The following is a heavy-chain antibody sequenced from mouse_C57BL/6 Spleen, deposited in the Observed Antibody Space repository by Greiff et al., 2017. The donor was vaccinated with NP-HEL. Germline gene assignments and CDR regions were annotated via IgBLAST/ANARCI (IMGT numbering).Heavy chain of an antibody. D-gene: IGHD2-3*01. CDR2: INPNNGGT. CDR3: GSSDGYSWFAY. V-gene: IGHV1-26*01. Sequence: VQLQQSGPELVKPGASVKISCKASGYTFTDYYMNWVKQSHGKSLEWIGDINPNNGGTSYNQKFKGKATLTVDKSSSTAYMELRSLTSEDSAVYYCGSSDGYSWFAYWGQGTLVTVSA. CDR1: GYTFTDYY. J-gene: IGHJ3*01.